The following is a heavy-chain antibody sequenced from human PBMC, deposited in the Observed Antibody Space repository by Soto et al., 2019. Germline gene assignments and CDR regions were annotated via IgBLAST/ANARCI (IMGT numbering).Heavy chain of an antibody. CDR2: IKSKTDGGTT. CDR3: TTEVSIVVVPAAMHYWFDP. CDR1: GFTFSNAW. D-gene: IGHD2-2*01. J-gene: IGHJ5*02. Sequence: GGSLRLSCAASGFTFSNAWMSWVRQAPGKGLEWVGRIKSKTDGGTTDYAAPVKGRFTISRDDSKNTLYLQMNSLKTEDTAVYYCTTEVSIVVVPAAMHYWFDPWGQGTLVTVSS. V-gene: IGHV3-15*01.